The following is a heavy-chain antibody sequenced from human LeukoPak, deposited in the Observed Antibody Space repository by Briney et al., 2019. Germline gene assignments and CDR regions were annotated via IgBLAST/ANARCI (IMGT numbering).Heavy chain of an antibody. CDR1: GFTFSNYW. CDR2: ISWDGGSS. D-gene: IGHD5-12*01. Sequence: GGSLRLSCAASGFTFSNYWMSWVRQAPGKGLEWVSLISWDGGSSYYADSVKGRFTISRDNSKNSLYLQMNSLMTEDTALYYCAKDIYVRYSGYGFDYWGQGTLVTVSS. V-gene: IGHV3-43*01. J-gene: IGHJ4*02. CDR3: AKDIYVRYSGYGFDY.